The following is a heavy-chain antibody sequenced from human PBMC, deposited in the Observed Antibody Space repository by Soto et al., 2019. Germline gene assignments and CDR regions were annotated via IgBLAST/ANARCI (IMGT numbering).Heavy chain of an antibody. CDR1: GGSISSYY. CDR2: IYYSGST. D-gene: IGHD1-7*01. J-gene: IGHJ6*02. Sequence: QVQLQESGPGLVKPSETLSLTCTVSGGSISSYYWSWIRQPPGKGLEWIGYIYYSGSTNYNPSLKRRVTISVATSKNQFSLKLSSVTAADTAVYYCAREGLTGTIGLYYYYGMDVWGQGTTVTVSS. CDR3: AREGLTGTIGLYYYYGMDV. V-gene: IGHV4-59*01.